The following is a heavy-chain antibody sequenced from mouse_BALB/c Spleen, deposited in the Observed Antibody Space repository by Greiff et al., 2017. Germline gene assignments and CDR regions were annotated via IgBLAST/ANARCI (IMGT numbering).Heavy chain of an antibody. J-gene: IGHJ2*01. CDR2: IDPANGNT. CDR3: ARTMITTVDY. Sequence: VQLKESGAELVKPGASVKLSCTASGFNIKDTYMHWVKQRPEQGLEWIGRIDPANGNTKYDPKFQGKATITADTSSNTAYLQLSSLTSEDTAVYYCARTMITTVDYWGQGTTLTVSS. D-gene: IGHD2-4*01. V-gene: IGHV14-3*02. CDR1: GFNIKDTY.